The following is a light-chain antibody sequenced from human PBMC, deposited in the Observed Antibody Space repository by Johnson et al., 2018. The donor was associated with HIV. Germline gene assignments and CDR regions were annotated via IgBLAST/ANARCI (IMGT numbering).Light chain of an antibody. CDR1: SSNIGNNY. Sequence: QPVLTQPPSVSAAPGQKVTISCSGSSSNIGNNYVSWYQQLPGTAPKLLIYENNKRPSGIPNRFYGSKSGTSATLGITGLQTGDEADYYCGTWDSSLNTEVFGTGTKVTVL. J-gene: IGLJ1*01. V-gene: IGLV1-51*02. CDR2: ENN. CDR3: GTWDSSLNTEV.